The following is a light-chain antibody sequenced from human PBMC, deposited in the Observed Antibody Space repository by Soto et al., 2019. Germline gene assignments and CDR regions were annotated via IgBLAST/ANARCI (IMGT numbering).Light chain of an antibody. Sequence: DIQMTQSPSTLSASVGDRITITCRASQSISTWLAWYQQRPGMPPKLLIYGASTLQSGVPSRFSGSGSGTEFSLTISSLQPDDFVTYYCQQYNGDSRTFGQGTKVEIK. V-gene: IGKV1-5*03. CDR2: GAS. CDR3: QQYNGDSRT. CDR1: QSISTW. J-gene: IGKJ1*01.